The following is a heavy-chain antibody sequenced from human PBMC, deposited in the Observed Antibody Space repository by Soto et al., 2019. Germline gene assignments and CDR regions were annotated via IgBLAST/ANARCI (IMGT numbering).Heavy chain of an antibody. J-gene: IGHJ6*02. Sequence: QVQLVESGGGLVKPGGSLRLSCAASGLTFSDYYMTWIRQAPGKGLEWLSYISSSGSTMYYADSVKGRFTSSRDNAKNSVYLQMNSLRAEDTAVYYCARLQTARTFYYYALDVWGQGTTVTVSS. CDR1: GLTFSDYY. V-gene: IGHV3-11*01. CDR2: ISSSGSTM. CDR3: ARLQTARTFYYYALDV. D-gene: IGHD2-21*02.